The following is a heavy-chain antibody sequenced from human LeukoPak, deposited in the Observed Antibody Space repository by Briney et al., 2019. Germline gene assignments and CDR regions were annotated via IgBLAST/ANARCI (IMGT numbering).Heavy chain of an antibody. CDR3: ATGHSYGYDY. V-gene: IGHV3-23*01. D-gene: IGHD5-18*01. CDR2: ISGSGGST. J-gene: IGHJ4*02. CDR1: GFTFSSYA. Sequence: GGSLRLSCAASGFTFSSYAMSWVRQAPGKGLEWVSAISGSGGSTYYADSVKGRFTISRDNAKNTLYLQMNSLGADDSGVYYCATGHSYGYDYWGQGVLVTVSS.